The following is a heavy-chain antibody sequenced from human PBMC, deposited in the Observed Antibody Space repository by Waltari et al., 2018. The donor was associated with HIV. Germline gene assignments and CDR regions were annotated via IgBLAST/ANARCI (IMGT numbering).Heavy chain of an antibody. CDR3: ARGFDTNDGSPEY. J-gene: IGHJ4*02. D-gene: IGHD2-8*01. CDR1: EFTFSTYS. CDR2: ISGSGGST. Sequence: EVQLLESGGGLVQPGESLRLSCGGFEFTFSTYSMTWVRQAPGMGLEWVASISGSGGSTYYADSVKGRFTISRDNFKDSLSLNMNNLRAEDTAVYYCARGFDTNDGSPEYWGQGTLVTVSS. V-gene: IGHV3-23*01.